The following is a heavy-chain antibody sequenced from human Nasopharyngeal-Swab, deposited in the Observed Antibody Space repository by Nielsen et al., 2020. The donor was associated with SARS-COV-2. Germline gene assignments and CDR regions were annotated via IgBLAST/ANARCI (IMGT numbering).Heavy chain of an antibody. D-gene: IGHD6-13*01. J-gene: IGHJ6*02. Sequence: WIRQPPGKGLEWVSYISSSSSTIYYADSVKGRFTISRDNAKNSLYLQMNSLRAEDTAVYYCARDQGWILGYGSYYYYYYGMDVWGQGTTVTVSS. CDR2: ISSSSSTI. V-gene: IGHV3-48*04. CDR3: ARDQGWILGYGSYYYYYYGMDV.